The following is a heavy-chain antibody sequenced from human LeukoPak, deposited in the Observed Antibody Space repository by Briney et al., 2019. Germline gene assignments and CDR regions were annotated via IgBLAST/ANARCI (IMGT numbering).Heavy chain of an antibody. V-gene: IGHV3-74*01. J-gene: IGHJ5*01. CDR1: GFTFSSYW. Sequence: PGGSLRLSCAASGFTFSSYWMHWVRQAPGKGLVWVSRINSDGSSTSYADSVKGRFTISRDNAKNTLYLQMNSLRFEDTAVYYCTRGVMGARAFDSWGQGTLVTVSS. CDR2: INSDGSST. CDR3: TRGVMGARAFDS. D-gene: IGHD2-8*01.